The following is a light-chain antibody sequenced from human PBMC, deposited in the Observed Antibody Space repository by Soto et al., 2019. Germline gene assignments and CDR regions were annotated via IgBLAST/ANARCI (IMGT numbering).Light chain of an antibody. V-gene: IGKV1-12*01. CDR1: QGIGTW. CDR3: QQTNIFPGT. CDR2: TAS. J-gene: IGKJ2*01. Sequence: DIQMTQSPSSVSASVGDRLTITCRASQGIGTWLAWYQQKPGKAPKLLIYTASSLHSGVPSRFSGSGSGTDFTLTINILQPEDFATYYCQQTNIFPGTFGQGTKLEIK.